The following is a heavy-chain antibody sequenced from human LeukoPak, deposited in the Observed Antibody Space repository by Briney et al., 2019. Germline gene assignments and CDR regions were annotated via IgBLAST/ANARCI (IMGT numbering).Heavy chain of an antibody. CDR3: ARWVGYSYGYDYMDV. J-gene: IGHJ6*03. CDR2: IYYSGST. D-gene: IGHD5-18*01. CDR1: GGSISSSSYY. Sequence: PSETLSLTRIVSGGSISSSSYYWVWIRQPPGKGLEWIGSIYYSGSTYYNPSLKSRVTISIDTSKTQFSLKLSSVTAADTAVYYCARWVGYSYGYDYMDVWGKGTTVTISS. V-gene: IGHV4-39*07.